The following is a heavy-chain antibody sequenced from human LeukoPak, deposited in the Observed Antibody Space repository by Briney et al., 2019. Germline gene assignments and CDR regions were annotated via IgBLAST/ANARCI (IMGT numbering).Heavy chain of an antibody. Sequence: PSETLSLTCTVSDDSISSGFYWGWIQQPPGKGLEWIGSIYHSGSTYYNPSLKSRVTISVDTSKNQFSLRLSSVTAADTAVYYCARGGSGSYYKAHYYYYMDVWGKGTTVTVSS. CDR3: ARGGSGSYYKAHYYYYMDV. CDR2: IYHSGST. V-gene: IGHV4-38-2*02. D-gene: IGHD3-10*01. CDR1: DDSISSGFY. J-gene: IGHJ6*03.